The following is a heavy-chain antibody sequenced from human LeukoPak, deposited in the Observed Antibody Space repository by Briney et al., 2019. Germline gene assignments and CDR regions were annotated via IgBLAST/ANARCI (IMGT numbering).Heavy chain of an antibody. CDR3: TRVGCQDYYYYMDV. CDR2: IRSKAYGGTT. Sequence: GGSLRLSCTASGFTFGDYAMSWFRQAPGKGLEWVGFIRSKAYGGTTEYAASVKGRFTISRDDSKSIAYLQMNSLKTEDTAVYYCTRVGCQDYYYYMDVWGKGTTVTVSS. V-gene: IGHV3-49*03. CDR1: GFTFGDYA. D-gene: IGHD2-15*01. J-gene: IGHJ6*03.